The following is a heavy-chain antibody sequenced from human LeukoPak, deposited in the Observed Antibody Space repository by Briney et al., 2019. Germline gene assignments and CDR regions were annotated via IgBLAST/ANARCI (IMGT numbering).Heavy chain of an antibody. Sequence: GGSLRLSCAASGFTFSNAWMSWVRQAPGKGLEWVGRIKSKTDGCTTDYAELVKGRFTISRDDSKNTLYLQMNSLKTEDTAVYYCTTDERIVGATVDYWGQGTLVTVSS. CDR3: TTDERIVGATVDY. V-gene: IGHV3-15*01. CDR2: IKSKTDGCTT. D-gene: IGHD1-26*01. CDR1: GFTFSNAW. J-gene: IGHJ4*02.